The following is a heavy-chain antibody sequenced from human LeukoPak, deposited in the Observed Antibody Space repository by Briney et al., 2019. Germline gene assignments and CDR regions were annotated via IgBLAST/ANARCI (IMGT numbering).Heavy chain of an antibody. J-gene: IGHJ5*02. D-gene: IGHD6-13*01. CDR1: GFTFGDYA. CDR2: IRSKAYGGTT. Sequence: GRSLRLSCTASGFTFGDYAVNWFRQAPGKGLEWVGFIRSKAYGGTTDYAASVRGRFTISRDDSKSIAYLQMSSLKTEDTAVYYCSRGLTAGAWGQGTLVTVSS. V-gene: IGHV3-49*03. CDR3: SRGLTAGA.